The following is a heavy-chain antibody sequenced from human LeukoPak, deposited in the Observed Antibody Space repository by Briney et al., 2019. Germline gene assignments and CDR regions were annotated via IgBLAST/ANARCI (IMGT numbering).Heavy chain of an antibody. D-gene: IGHD6-13*01. CDR1: GGSITGYY. J-gene: IGHJ4*02. CDR2: IFYSGSS. CDR3: ARAHTSNWYMDS. V-gene: IGHV4-59*01. Sequence: SSETVSLTCSVSGGSITGYYWSWIRQPPGKRLEWIGYIFYSGSSHYNPSLRNRVTMSVDTSENQLSLRLSSVTAADTALYYCARAHTSNWYMDSWGRGTLVT.